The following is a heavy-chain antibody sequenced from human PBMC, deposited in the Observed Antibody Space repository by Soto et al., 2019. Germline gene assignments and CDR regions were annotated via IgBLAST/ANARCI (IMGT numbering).Heavy chain of an antibody. CDR1: GFTFSSYA. CDR2: ISYDGSNK. D-gene: IGHD3-10*01. Sequence: PGGSLRLSCAASGFTFSSYAMHWVRQAPGKGLEWVAVISYDGSNKYYADSVKGRFTISRDNSKNTLYLQMNSLRAEDTAVYYCARDIWFGEFKQFDYWGQGTLVTVSS. J-gene: IGHJ4*02. V-gene: IGHV3-30-3*01. CDR3: ARDIWFGEFKQFDY.